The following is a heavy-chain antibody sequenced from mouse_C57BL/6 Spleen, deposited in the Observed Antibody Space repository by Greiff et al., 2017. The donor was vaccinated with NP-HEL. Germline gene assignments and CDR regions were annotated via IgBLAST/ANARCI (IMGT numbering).Heavy chain of an antibody. D-gene: IGHD1-1*01. CDR2: ISGGGGNT. J-gene: IGHJ2*01. V-gene: IGHV5-9*01. CDR1: GFTFSSYT. CDR3: ARQNYGSSLDY. Sequence: DVMLVESGGGLVKPGGSLKLSCAASGFTFSSYTMSWVRQTPEKRLEWVATISGGGGNTYYPDSVKGRVTISRDNAKNTLYLQMSRLMSDDTALYYCARQNYGSSLDYWGQVTTLTVSS.